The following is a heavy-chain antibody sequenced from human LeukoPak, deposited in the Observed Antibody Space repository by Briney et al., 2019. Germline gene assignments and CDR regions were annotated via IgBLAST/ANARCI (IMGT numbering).Heavy chain of an antibody. CDR1: GFTFSTYS. V-gene: IGHV3-23*01. J-gene: IGHJ4*02. CDR3: AKDPLVVVAATDY. CDR2: IYPSGDST. Sequence: PGGSLRLSCAASGFTFSTYSMTWVRQGPGKGLEWVSSIYPSGDSTFYADSVKGRFTISRDNSKNTLYLQMNSLRAEDTAVYYCAKDPLVVVAATDYWGQGTLVTVSS. D-gene: IGHD2-15*01.